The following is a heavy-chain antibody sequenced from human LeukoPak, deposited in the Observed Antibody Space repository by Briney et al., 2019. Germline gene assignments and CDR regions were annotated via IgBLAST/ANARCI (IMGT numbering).Heavy chain of an antibody. Sequence: GGSLRLSCAASGFIFSSYAMSWVRQAPGKGLEWVAVISYDGSNKYYADSVKGRFTISRDNSKNTLYLQMNSLRAEDTAVYYCARDRDYYFDYWGQGTLVTVSS. CDR3: ARDRDYYFDY. D-gene: IGHD3/OR15-3a*01. CDR1: GFIFSSYA. CDR2: ISYDGSNK. V-gene: IGHV3-30-3*01. J-gene: IGHJ4*02.